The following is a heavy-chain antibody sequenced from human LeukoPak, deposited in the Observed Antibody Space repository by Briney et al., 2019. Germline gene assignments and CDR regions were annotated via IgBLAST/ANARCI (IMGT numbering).Heavy chain of an antibody. Sequence: SETLSLTCTVSGGSISGSSYYWGWIRQPPGKGLEWIGSIYYSGSTYYNPSLKSRVTISVNTSKNQFSLKLSSVTAADTAVYYCASRYYDFWSGYYEKEENYFDYWGQGTLVTVSS. J-gene: IGHJ4*02. CDR3: ASRYYDFWSGYYEKEENYFDY. V-gene: IGHV4-39*01. CDR2: IYYSGST. D-gene: IGHD3-3*01. CDR1: GGSISGSSYY.